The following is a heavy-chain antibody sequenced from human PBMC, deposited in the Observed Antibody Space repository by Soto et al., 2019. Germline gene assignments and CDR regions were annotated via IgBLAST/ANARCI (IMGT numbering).Heavy chain of an antibody. D-gene: IGHD5-12*01. Sequence: GRSLRLSCAASGFSFSSYAMSWVRQAPGKGLEWVSVISGSDGSSAAYADSVKGRFTISRDNAKNTLFLQMNSLRAEDTAVYYCARDGYDYASGQFDSWGQGTLVTVSS. CDR3: ARDGYDYASGQFDS. V-gene: IGHV3-23*01. J-gene: IGHJ4*02. CDR1: GFSFSSYA. CDR2: ISGSDGSSA.